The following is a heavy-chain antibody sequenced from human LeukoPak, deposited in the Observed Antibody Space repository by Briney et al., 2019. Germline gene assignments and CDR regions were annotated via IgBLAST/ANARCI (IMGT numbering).Heavy chain of an antibody. CDR2: IKEDGTQK. Sequence: PGGSLRLSCAASGFTFNKSWMSWVRQAPGKGPEWVANIKEDGTQKYYVDSVKGRFTISRDNAKNSLYLQMNSLRAEDTAVYYCAREGGYCSSTSCYDAFDIWGQGTMVTVSS. D-gene: IGHD2-2*01. J-gene: IGHJ3*02. CDR3: AREGGYCSSTSCYDAFDI. CDR1: GFTFNKSW. V-gene: IGHV3-7*01.